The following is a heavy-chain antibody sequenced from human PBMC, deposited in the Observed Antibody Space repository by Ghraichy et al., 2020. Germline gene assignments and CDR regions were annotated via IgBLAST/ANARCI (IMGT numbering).Heavy chain of an antibody. CDR1: GGSFSGYY. CDR3: AGSPAGAGPSFDY. CDR2: INHSGIT. J-gene: IGHJ4*02. Sequence: SETLSLTCAVYGGSFSGYYWSWIRQPPGKGLEWIGEINHSGITNYNPSLKSRVPMSVDTSKNQFSLNLSSVTAADTAVYYCAGSPAGAGPSFDYWGQGTLVTVSS. V-gene: IGHV4-34*01.